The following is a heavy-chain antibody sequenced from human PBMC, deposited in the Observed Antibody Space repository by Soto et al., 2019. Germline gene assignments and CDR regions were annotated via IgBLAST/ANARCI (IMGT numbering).Heavy chain of an antibody. V-gene: IGHV1-3*01. CDR2: INAGNGNT. J-gene: IGHJ4*02. D-gene: IGHD5-18*01. CDR3: ASTWKQLWFCRY. Sequence: QVQLVQSGAEVKKPGASVKISCKASGFTFTNYAMHWVRQAPGQRLEWMGWINAGNGNTKYSQKLQGRVTITRDTSASTAYMELSSLRSEDTAVYSCASTWKQLWFCRYWGQGTLVTVSS. CDR1: GFTFTNYA.